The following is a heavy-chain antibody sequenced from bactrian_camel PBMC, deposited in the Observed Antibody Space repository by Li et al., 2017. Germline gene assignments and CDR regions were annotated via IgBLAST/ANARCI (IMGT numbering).Heavy chain of an antibody. Sequence: HVQLVESGGGSVQAGGSLRLSCVASGDTIGRYCMGWFRQIPDREREGVAGIESDGSTSYADSVKGRFTVSEDKATDTVYLQMNSLKPEDTAMYYCAADSASLYGGRCPDEFGYWGQGTQVTVS. J-gene: IGHJ6*01. D-gene: IGHD6*01. CDR1: GDTIGRYC. V-gene: IGHV3S9*01. CDR3: AADSASLYGGRCPDEFGY. CDR2: IESDGST.